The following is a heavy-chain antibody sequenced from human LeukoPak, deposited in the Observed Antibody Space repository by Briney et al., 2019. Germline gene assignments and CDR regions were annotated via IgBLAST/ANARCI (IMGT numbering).Heavy chain of an antibody. CDR1: GGSISSGDYY. CDR2: IYYSGST. V-gene: IGHV4-30-4*01. D-gene: IGHD4-17*01. Sequence: SQTLSLTCTVSGGSISSGDYYWSWIRQPPGKGLKWIGYIYYSGSTFYNPSLKSRITISIDTSKNQFSLKLSSVTAADTAVYYCAREPTTNDYWGQGTLVTVSS. J-gene: IGHJ4*02. CDR3: AREPTTNDY.